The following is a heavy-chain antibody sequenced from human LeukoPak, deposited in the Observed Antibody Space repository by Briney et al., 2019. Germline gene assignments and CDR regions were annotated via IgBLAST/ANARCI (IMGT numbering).Heavy chain of an antibody. Sequence: APVKVSCKASGGTFSSYAINWVRQATGQGLEWMGWMNPNSGNTGYAQKFQGRVTMTRNTSISTAYMELSSLRSEDTAVYYCARDGYGATYYGMDVWGQGTTVTVSS. D-gene: IGHD5-18*01. CDR2: MNPNSGNT. V-gene: IGHV1-8*02. CDR3: ARDGYGATYYGMDV. J-gene: IGHJ6*02. CDR1: GGTFSSYA.